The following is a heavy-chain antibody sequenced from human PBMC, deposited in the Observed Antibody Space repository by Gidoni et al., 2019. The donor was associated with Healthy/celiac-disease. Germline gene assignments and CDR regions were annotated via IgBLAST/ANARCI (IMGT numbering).Heavy chain of an antibody. CDR3: AKDGVAYCGGDCWFDP. CDR1: GFTFSSHA. V-gene: IGHV3-23*04. J-gene: IGHJ5*02. D-gene: IGHD2-21*02. Sequence: EVQLVESGGGLVQPGGSLRLSCAASGFTFSSHAMSWVRQAPGKGLEWVSAISGSGGSTYYADSVKGRFTISRDNSKNTLYLQMNSLRAEDTAVYYCAKDGVAYCGGDCWFDPWGQGTLVTVSS. CDR2: ISGSGGST.